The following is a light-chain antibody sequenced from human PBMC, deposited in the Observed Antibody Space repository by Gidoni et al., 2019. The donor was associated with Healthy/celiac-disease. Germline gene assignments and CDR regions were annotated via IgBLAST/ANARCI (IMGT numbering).Light chain of an antibody. CDR1: QSISSY. Sequence: DIQMTHSPSSLSASVGDRVTIPCRASQSISSYLNWYQQKPGKAPKLLIYAASSLQSGVPSRFSGSGSGTDFTLTISSLQPEDFATYYCQQSYSTPLFTFGPGTKVEIK. V-gene: IGKV1-39*01. CDR2: AAS. CDR3: QQSYSTPLFT. J-gene: IGKJ3*01.